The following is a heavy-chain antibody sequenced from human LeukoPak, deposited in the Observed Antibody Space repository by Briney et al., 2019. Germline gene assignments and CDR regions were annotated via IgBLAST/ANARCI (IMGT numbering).Heavy chain of an antibody. D-gene: IGHD1-26*01. Sequence: PSETLSLTCTVSGGSTSSYYWSWIRQPPGKGLEWIGYIYYSGSTNYNPSLKSRVTISVDTSKNQFSLKLSSVTAADTAVYYCARVYSGSYPDYWGQGTLVTVSS. J-gene: IGHJ4*02. CDR1: GGSTSSYY. CDR2: IYYSGST. V-gene: IGHV4-59*01. CDR3: ARVYSGSYPDY.